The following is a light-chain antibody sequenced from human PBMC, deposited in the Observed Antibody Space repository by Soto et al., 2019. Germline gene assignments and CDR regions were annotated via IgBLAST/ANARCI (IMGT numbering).Light chain of an antibody. Sequence: QSVLTQPPSASGTPGQRVTISCSGSSSNIGSNYVYWYQQLPGTAPKLLIYRNNQRPSGVPDRFSGSKSGPSASLAISGPRSEDEADYYCAAGDDSLSGVVFGGGTQLTVL. V-gene: IGLV1-47*01. CDR1: SSNIGSNY. CDR2: RNN. J-gene: IGLJ2*01. CDR3: AAGDDSLSGVV.